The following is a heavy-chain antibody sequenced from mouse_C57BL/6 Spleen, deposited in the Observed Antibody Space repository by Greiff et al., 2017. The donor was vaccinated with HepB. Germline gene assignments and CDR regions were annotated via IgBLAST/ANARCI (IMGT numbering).Heavy chain of an antibody. J-gene: IGHJ1*03. D-gene: IGHD1-1*01. Sequence: QVTLKECGPGILQPSQTLSLTCSFSGFSLSTFGMGVGWIRQPSGKGLEWLAHIWWDDDKYYNPALKSRLTISKDTSKNQVFLKIANVDTADTATYYCAGIAIHYYGSREGYFDVWGTGTTVTVSS. CDR3: AGIAIHYYGSREGYFDV. CDR1: GFSLSTFGMG. V-gene: IGHV8-8*01. CDR2: IWWDDDK.